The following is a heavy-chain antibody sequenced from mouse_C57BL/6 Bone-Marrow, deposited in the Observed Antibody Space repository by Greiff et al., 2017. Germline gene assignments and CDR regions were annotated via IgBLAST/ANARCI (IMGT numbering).Heavy chain of an antibody. V-gene: IGHV1-81*01. CDR1: GYTFTSYG. D-gene: IGHD2-13*01. CDR3: SGGVRRSDMDY. Sequence: VQLQESGAELARPGASVKLSCKASGYTFTSYGISWVKQRTGQGLEWIGEIYPRSGNTYYNEKFKGKATLTADKSSSTAYMEHRNLTSEDSAVYDCSGGVRRSDMDYWGRGNAVTVSA. CDR2: IYPRSGNT. J-gene: IGHJ4*01.